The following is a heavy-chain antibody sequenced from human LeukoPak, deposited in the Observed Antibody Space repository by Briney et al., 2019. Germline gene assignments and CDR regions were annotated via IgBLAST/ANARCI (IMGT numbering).Heavy chain of an antibody. CDR2: ISGSGGST. CDR3: AKGVEAVALEY. CDR1: GFTFSSYA. J-gene: IGHJ4*02. D-gene: IGHD6-19*01. V-gene: IGHV3-23*01. Sequence: GGSLTVSCAASGFTFSSYAMSWVRQAPGKGLEWVSAISGSGGSTYYADSVKGRFTISRDNSQNTLYLQMNSLRAEDTAVYYCAKGVEAVALEYWGQGTLVTVSS.